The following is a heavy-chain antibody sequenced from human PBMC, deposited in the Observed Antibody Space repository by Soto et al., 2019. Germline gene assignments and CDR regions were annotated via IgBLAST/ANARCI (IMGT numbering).Heavy chain of an antibody. CDR3: ARCYCSSTSCYSMVFDP. Sequence: PSETLSLTCTVSGGSISSYYWSWIRQPPVNGLEWIGYIYYSGSTNYNPSLKSRVTISVDTSKNQFSLKLSSVTAADTAVYYCARCYCSSTSCYSMVFDPWGQGTLVTVSS. CDR1: GGSISSYY. CDR2: IYYSGST. D-gene: IGHD2-2*02. J-gene: IGHJ5*02. V-gene: IGHV4-59*01.